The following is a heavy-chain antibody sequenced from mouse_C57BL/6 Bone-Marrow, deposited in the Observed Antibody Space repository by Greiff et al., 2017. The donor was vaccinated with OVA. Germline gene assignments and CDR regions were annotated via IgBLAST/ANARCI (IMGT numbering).Heavy chain of an antibody. J-gene: IGHJ1*03. Sequence: QVQLQQPGAELVRPGTSVKLSCKASGYTFTSYWMHWVKQRPGQGLEWIGVIDPSDSYTNYNQKFKGKATLTVDTSSSTAYMRLSSLTSEDSAVYYCARSGCDYYGSSYRRWYFDVWGTGTTVTVSS. CDR3: ARSGCDYYGSSYRRWYFDV. CDR1: GYTFTSYW. D-gene: IGHD1-1*01. V-gene: IGHV1-59*01. CDR2: IDPSDSYT.